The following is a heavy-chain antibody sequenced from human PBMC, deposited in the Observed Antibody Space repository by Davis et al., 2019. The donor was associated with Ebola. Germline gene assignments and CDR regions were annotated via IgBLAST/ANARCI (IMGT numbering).Heavy chain of an antibody. Sequence: GESLKISCAASGFIFNTYAMSWVRQAPGKGLEWVAGIYSSGLTTYYADSVKGRFTISRDNAKNSLYLQMNSLRAEDTAVYYCARVAAAGKNLYYYYGMDVWGQGTTVTVSS. CDR3: ARVAAAGKNLYYYYGMDV. CDR2: IYSSGLTT. J-gene: IGHJ6*02. V-gene: IGHV3-48*04. D-gene: IGHD6-13*01. CDR1: GFIFNTYA.